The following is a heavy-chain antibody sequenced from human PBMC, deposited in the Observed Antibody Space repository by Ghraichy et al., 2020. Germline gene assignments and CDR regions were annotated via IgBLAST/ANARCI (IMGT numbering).Heavy chain of an antibody. Sequence: LNISCTVSDASISSPGSFWGWIRQPPGKGLEWIGTIYYSGSTFYTPSLKSRVTISLDTSKNQFSLRLGSVTAADTAVYFCARGPNWNRPAGWFDPWGQGTLVTVSS. CDR2: IYYSGST. J-gene: IGHJ5*02. D-gene: IGHD1-20*01. CDR3: ARGPNWNRPAGWFDP. V-gene: IGHV4-39*01. CDR1: DASISSPGSF.